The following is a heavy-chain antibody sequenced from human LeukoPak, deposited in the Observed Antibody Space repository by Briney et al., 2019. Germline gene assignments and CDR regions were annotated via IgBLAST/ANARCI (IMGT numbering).Heavy chain of an antibody. D-gene: IGHD2-15*01. J-gene: IGHJ4*02. V-gene: IGHV3-23*01. CDR1: GFSFSSYA. CDR3: AQDWEDIVVVAATLEY. Sequence: GGSLRLSCAASGFSFSSYAMSWVRQAPGKGLQWVSAISGSGGSAYYAASVKGRFIISRDNSKNTLYLQMNSLRAEDTAVYYCAQDWEDIVVVAATLEYWGQGTLVTVSS. CDR2: ISGSGGSA.